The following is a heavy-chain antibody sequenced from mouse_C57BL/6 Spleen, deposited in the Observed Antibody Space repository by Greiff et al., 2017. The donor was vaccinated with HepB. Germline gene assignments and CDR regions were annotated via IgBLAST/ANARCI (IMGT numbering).Heavy chain of an antibody. CDR2: SRNKANDYTT. CDR3: ARDAPIYYGNPYWYFDV. CDR1: GFTFSDFY. D-gene: IGHD2-1*01. V-gene: IGHV7-1*01. Sequence: EVQRVESGGGLVQSGRSLRLSCATSGFTFSDFYMEWVRQAPGKGLEWIAASRNKANDYTTEYSASVKGRFIVSRDTSQSILYLQMNALRAEDTAIYYCARDAPIYYGNPYWYFDVWGTGTTVTVSS. J-gene: IGHJ1*03.